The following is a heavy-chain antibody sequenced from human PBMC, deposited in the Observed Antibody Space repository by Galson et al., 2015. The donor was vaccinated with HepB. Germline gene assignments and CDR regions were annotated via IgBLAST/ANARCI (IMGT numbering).Heavy chain of an antibody. CDR1: GGAISSGDYG. D-gene: IGHD5-12*01. J-gene: IGHJ6*02. CDR3: AREGYSGYHYYYYGMDV. V-gene: IGHV4-30-4*01. Sequence: PLSVICTVAGGAISSGDYGWSWIREPPGRGLGWIGYMYSSGSTYYNPSLKSRVTISVDTSKNHFSLKLGSVTAAYTAVSYCAREGYSGYHYYYYGMDVWGQGTTVTVSS. CDR2: MYSSGST.